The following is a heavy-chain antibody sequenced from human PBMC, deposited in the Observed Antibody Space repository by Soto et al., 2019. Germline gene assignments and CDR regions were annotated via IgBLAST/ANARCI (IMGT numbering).Heavy chain of an antibody. V-gene: IGHV4-39*01. D-gene: IGHD2-21*02. CDR3: ANTLRGDYYFFQH. Sequence: SETLSLTCTVSGVSISTSGYFWGWVRQPPGKGLEWIGSVYYSGTTYYNPSLKSRVTISVDTSKNQFSLKLTSVTAADTAVYYCANTLRGDYYFFQHWGQGTLVTVSS. J-gene: IGHJ1*01. CDR2: VYYSGTT. CDR1: GVSISTSGYF.